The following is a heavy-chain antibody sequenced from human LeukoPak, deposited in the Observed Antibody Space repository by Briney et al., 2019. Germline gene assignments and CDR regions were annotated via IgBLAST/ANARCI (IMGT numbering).Heavy chain of an antibody. CDR3: AQATTMVRGAIMGYYFDY. CDR2: ISGDGGST. J-gene: IGHJ4*02. V-gene: IGHV3-43*02. CDR1: GFTFDDYA. D-gene: IGHD3-10*01. Sequence: PGGSLRLSCAASGFTFDDYAMHWVRQAPGKGLEGVSLISGDGGSTYYADSVKGRFTISRDNSKNSLYLQMNSLRTEDTALYYCAQATTMVRGAIMGYYFDYWGQGTLVTVSS.